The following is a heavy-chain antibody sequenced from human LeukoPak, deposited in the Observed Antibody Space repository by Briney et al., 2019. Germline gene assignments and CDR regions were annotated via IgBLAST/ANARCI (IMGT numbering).Heavy chain of an antibody. CDR1: GFTYSSYG. CDR3: ALGRLWYFDY. V-gene: IGHV3-30*02. D-gene: IGHD5-18*01. CDR2: IRYDGSKK. Sequence: GWSLRLSCVATGFTYSSYGRHWVRQAPGKGLEWVAFIRYDGSKKYYADSVKGRFTISRHNSKKTLYLQMNSQRAKDADVYYCALGRLWYFDYWGQGTLVTVSS. J-gene: IGHJ4*02.